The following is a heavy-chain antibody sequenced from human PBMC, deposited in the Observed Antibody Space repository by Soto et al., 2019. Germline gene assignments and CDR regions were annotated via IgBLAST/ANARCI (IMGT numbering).Heavy chain of an antibody. CDR3: AAGTIFGVVNDYYYYYGMDV. V-gene: IGHV1-18*04. J-gene: IGHJ6*02. Sequence: ASVKVSCKASGYTFTSYGISWVRQAPGQGLEWMGWISAYNGNTNYAQKLQGRVTMTTDTSTSTACMELRSLRSDDTAVYYCAAGTIFGVVNDYYYYYGMDVWGQGTTVTVSS. D-gene: IGHD3-3*01. CDR2: ISAYNGNT. CDR1: GYTFTSYG.